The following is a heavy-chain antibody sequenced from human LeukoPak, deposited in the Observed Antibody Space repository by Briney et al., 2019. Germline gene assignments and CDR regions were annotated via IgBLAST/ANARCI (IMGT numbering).Heavy chain of an antibody. Sequence: ASVKVSCKVSGYTLTELSMHWVRQAPGKGLEWMGGFDPEDGETSYAQKFQGRVTMTEDTSTDTAYMELSSLRSEDTAVYYCATALRGVTTVTTYFDYWGQGTLVTVSS. CDR2: FDPEDGET. J-gene: IGHJ4*02. D-gene: IGHD4-11*01. CDR1: GYTLTELS. V-gene: IGHV1-24*01. CDR3: ATALRGVTTVTTYFDY.